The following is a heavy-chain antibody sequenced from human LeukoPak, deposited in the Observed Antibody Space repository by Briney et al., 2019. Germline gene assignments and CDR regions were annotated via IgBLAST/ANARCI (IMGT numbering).Heavy chain of an antibody. CDR3: ARVLQKINPTVTTRLRWLDY. Sequence: PGGSLRLSCAASGFTFSDYYMSWIRQAPGKGLEWVSYISSSGSTIYYADSVKGRFTISRDNAKNSPYLQMNSLRAEDTAVYYCARVLQKINPTVTTRLRWLDYWGQGTLVTVSS. CDR1: GFTFSDYY. D-gene: IGHD4-17*01. J-gene: IGHJ4*02. CDR2: ISSSGSTI. V-gene: IGHV3-11*04.